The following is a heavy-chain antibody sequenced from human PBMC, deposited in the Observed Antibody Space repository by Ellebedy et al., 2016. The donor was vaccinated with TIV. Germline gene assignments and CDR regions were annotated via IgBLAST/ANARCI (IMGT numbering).Heavy chain of an antibody. CDR1: GGSFSGYY. CDR2: INHSGST. V-gene: IGHV4-34*01. CDR3: ARGLNYDSSGYYYVMPLGDAFDI. D-gene: IGHD3-22*01. J-gene: IGHJ3*02. Sequence: SETLSLXCAVYGGSFSGYYWSWIRQPPGKGLEWIGEINHSGSTNYNPSLKSRVTISVDTSKNQFSLKLSSVTAADTAVYYCARGLNYDSSGYYYVMPLGDAFDIWGQGTMVTVSS.